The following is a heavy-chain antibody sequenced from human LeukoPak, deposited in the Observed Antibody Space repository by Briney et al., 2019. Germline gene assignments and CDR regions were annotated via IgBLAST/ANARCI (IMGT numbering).Heavy chain of an antibody. CDR1: GFTFSSYA. CDR3: ARARGSGSYLYFDY. CDR2: ISYDGSNK. Sequence: AGGSLRLSCAASGFTFSSYAMHWVRQAPGKGLEWVAVISYDGSNKYYADSVKGRFTISRDNSKNTLYLQMNSLRAEDTAVYYCARARGSGSYLYFDYWGQGTLVTVSS. D-gene: IGHD1-26*01. V-gene: IGHV3-30*04. J-gene: IGHJ4*02.